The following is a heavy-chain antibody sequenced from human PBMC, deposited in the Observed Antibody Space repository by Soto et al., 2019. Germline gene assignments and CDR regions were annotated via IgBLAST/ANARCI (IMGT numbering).Heavy chain of an antibody. CDR2: IIPIFGTA. J-gene: IGHJ4*02. D-gene: IGHD3-3*01. Sequence: GPSVKVSCKASGGTFRSYAISWVRQAPGQGLEWMGGIIPIFGTANYAQKFQGRVTITTDKSTSTAYMELSSLRSEDTAVYYCARAESDFWSGYCTGWGQGTLVTVSS. V-gene: IGHV1-69*05. CDR1: GGTFRSYA. CDR3: ARAESDFWSGYCTG.